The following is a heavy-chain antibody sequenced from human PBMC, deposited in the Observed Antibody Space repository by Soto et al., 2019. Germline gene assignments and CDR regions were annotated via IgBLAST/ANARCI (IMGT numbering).Heavy chain of an antibody. J-gene: IGHJ3*02. D-gene: IGHD3-22*01. V-gene: IGHV5-10-1*01. CDR1: GYSFTSYW. Sequence: PGESLKISCKGSGYSFTSYWISWVRQMPGKGLEWMGRIDPSDSYTNHSPSFQGHVTISADKSISTAYLQWSSLKASDTAMYYCARLRYYYDSSGYVTYQPPDAFDIWGQGTMVTVSS. CDR2: IDPSDSYT. CDR3: ARLRYYYDSSGYVTYQPPDAFDI.